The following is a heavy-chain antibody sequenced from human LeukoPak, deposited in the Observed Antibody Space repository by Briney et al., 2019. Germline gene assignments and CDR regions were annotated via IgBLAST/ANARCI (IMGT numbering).Heavy chain of an antibody. CDR1: DASISSSYFD. Sequence: SETPSLTCTVSDASISSSYFDWGWIRQPPGKGLEWIGNVFHSGSTHYSPSLKSRVTISVDTSRKQFSLRLSAATAADTAVYYCARQRGGSWVNDYWGQGTLVTVSS. V-gene: IGHV4-39*01. J-gene: IGHJ4*02. CDR2: VFHSGST. CDR3: ARQRGGSWVNDY. D-gene: IGHD1-26*01.